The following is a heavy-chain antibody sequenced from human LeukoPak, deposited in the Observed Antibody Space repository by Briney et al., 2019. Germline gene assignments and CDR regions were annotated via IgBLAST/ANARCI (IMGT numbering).Heavy chain of an antibody. CDR2: ISYDGSNK. J-gene: IGHJ6*02. Sequence: GGSLRLSCAASGFTFSSYAMHRVRQAPGKGLEWVAVISYDGSNKYYADSVKGRITISRDNSKNTLYLQMNSLRAEDTAVYYCARDPHGGMDVWGQGTTVTVSS. CDR1: GFTFSSYA. CDR3: ARDPHGGMDV. V-gene: IGHV3-30-3*01.